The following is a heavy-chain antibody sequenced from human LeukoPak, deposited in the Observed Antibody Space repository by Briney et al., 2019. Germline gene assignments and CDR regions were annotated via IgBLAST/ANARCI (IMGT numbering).Heavy chain of an antibody. V-gene: IGHV3-73*01. CDR1: GFTFSGSA. CDR3: AREGGNDDWFDP. CDR2: IRSKANSYAT. Sequence: GGSLRLSCAASGFTFSGSAMHWVRQASGKGLEWVGRIRSKANSYATAYAASVKGRFTISRDDSKNTAYLQMNSLKTEDTAVYYCAREGGNDDWFDPWGQGTLVTVSS. J-gene: IGHJ5*02. D-gene: IGHD1-1*01.